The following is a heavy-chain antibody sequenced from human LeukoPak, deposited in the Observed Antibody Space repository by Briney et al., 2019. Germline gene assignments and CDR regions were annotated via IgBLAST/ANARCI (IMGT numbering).Heavy chain of an antibody. V-gene: IGHV1-69*13. Sequence: SVKVSCKASGGTFSSYAISLVRQPPGQGLEWMGGIIPIFGTANYAQKFQGRVTINADESTSTAYMELSSLRSEDTAVYYCARGGSSITIFGVVRSNWFDPWGQGTLVTVSS. J-gene: IGHJ5*02. CDR3: ARGGSSITIFGVVRSNWFDP. CDR2: IIPIFGTA. D-gene: IGHD3-3*01. CDR1: GGTFSSYA.